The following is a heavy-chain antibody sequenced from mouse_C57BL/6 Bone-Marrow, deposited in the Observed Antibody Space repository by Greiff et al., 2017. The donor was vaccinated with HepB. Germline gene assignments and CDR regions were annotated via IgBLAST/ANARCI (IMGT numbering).Heavy chain of an antibody. CDR2: ISDGGSYT. V-gene: IGHV5-4*01. Sequence: DVKLVESGGGLVKPGGSLKLSCAASGFTFSSYAMSWVRQTPEKRLEWVATISDGGSYTYYPDNVKGRFTISRDNAKNNLYLQMSHLKSEDTAMYYCAREGGAITTVVAHWYFDVWGTGTTVTVSS. D-gene: IGHD1-1*01. J-gene: IGHJ1*03. CDR1: GFTFSSYA. CDR3: AREGGAITTVVAHWYFDV.